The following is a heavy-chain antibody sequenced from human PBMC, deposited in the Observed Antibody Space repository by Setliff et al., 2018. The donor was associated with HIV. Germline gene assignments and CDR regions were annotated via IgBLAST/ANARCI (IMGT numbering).Heavy chain of an antibody. CDR2: IYSDGST. V-gene: IGHV3-53*01. Sequence: GGSLRLSCAASGFAVSSYYMAWVRQAPGKGLEWVSTIYSDGSTYHADSVKGRFTLSRDTSENTVFLQMNSLRAEDTAVYYCAKDRRGYQYESSGYPGFDPWGQGTLVTVSS. CDR1: GFAVSSYY. D-gene: IGHD3-22*01. CDR3: AKDRRGYQYESSGYPGFDP. J-gene: IGHJ5*02.